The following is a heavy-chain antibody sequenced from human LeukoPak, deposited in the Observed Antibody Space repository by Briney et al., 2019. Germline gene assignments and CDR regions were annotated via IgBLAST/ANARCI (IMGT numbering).Heavy chain of an antibody. CDR1: GFTFRSYS. V-gene: IGHV3-21*01. CDR3: ARGVWGSSTSHGLDY. J-gene: IGHJ4*02. D-gene: IGHD2-2*01. CDR2: ISSSSSYI. Sequence: GGSLRLSCAASGFTFRSYSMNWVRQAPGKGLEWVSFISSSSSYIYYADSVQGRFTISRDTAKNSLYLQMNSLRGEDTAVYYCARGVWGSSTSHGLDYWGQGTLVTVSS.